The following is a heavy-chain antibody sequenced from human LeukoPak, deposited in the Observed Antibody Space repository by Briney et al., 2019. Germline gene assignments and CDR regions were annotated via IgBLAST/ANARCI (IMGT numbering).Heavy chain of an antibody. V-gene: IGHV4-39*01. J-gene: IGHJ6*03. D-gene: IGHD3-10*01. CDR3: ARGRGITMVYMDV. Sequence: PSETLSLTCTVSGGSISSTSYYWGWIRQPPGKGLEWIGTIYYSGSTYNNPSLKSRVTISVDTSKNQFSLKLSSVTAADTAVYYCARGRGITMVYMDVWGKGTTVTVSS. CDR1: GGSISSTSYY. CDR2: IYYSGST.